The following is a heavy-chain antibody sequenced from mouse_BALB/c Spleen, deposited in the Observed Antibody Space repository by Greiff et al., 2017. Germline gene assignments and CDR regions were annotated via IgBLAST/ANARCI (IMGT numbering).Heavy chain of an antibody. V-gene: IGHV1-87*01. J-gene: IGHJ3*01. CDR1: GYTFTSYW. CDR2: IYPGDGDT. Sequence: QGQLKESGAELARPGASVKLSCKASGYTFTSYWMQWVKQRPGQGLEWIGAIYPGDGDTRYTQKFKGKATLTADKSSSTAYMQLSSLASEDSAVYYCAREDWFAYWGQGTLVTVSA. CDR3: AREDWFAY.